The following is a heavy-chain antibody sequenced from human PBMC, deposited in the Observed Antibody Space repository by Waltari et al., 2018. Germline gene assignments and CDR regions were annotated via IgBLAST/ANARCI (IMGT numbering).Heavy chain of an antibody. D-gene: IGHD5-12*01. J-gene: IGHJ4*02. CDR2: SYAGGKA. Sequence: EVRLVESGGGLIQPGGSLILSCVVSGFPLHYNYMTWVRQAPGKGLEWVCGSYAGGKAYYAESVKGRLTISRDDSKSMLFLEMNALRDEDTAVYYCARAGLGSPVEWLRLFDQWGQGTQVTVSS. CDR1: GFPLHYNY. CDR3: ARAGLGSPVEWLRLFDQ. V-gene: IGHV3-53*01.